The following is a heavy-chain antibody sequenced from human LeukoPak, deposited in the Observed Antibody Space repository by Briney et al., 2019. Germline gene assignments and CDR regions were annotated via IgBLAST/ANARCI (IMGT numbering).Heavy chain of an antibody. J-gene: IGHJ4*02. CDR2: ISSSGSTI. CDR3: ARDTYGSGNSYNAPLDY. Sequence: PGGSLRLSCAASGFTFSSYEMNWVRQAPGKGLEWVSYISSSGSTIYYADSVKGRFTISRDNAKNSLYLQMNSLRAEDTAMYYCARDTYGSGNSYNAPLDYWGRGTLVTVSS. D-gene: IGHD3-10*01. CDR1: GFTFSSYE. V-gene: IGHV3-48*03.